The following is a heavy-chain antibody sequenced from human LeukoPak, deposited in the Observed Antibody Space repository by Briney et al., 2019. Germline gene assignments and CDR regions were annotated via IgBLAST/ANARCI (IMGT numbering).Heavy chain of an antibody. CDR1: GGSISSYY. D-gene: IGHD3-10*01. V-gene: IGHV4-59*01. CDR3: ARGGRRDYYRSGRWYAFDI. Sequence: SETLSLTCTVSGGSISSYYWSWIRQPPGKGLEWVGYIYYSGSTNDNPSLKSRVTISVDTSKNQFSLKLSSATAADTAVYYCARGGRRDYYRSGRWYAFDIWGQGTMVTVSS. J-gene: IGHJ3*02. CDR2: IYYSGST.